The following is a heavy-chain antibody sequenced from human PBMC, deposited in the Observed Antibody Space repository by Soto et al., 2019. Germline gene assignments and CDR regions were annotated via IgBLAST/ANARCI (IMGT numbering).Heavy chain of an antibody. CDR1: GGSVNSGGYS. J-gene: IGHJ5*02. Sequence: SETLSLTCAVSGGSVNSGGYSWSWIRQAPGKGLEWIGYIDQSGTTYSNPSLKSRVTLSVDKSKNQFSLNLSSVTAADTAVYYCGRETRARFDPWGQGTPVTVSS. CDR2: IDQSGTT. V-gene: IGHV4-30-2*01. CDR3: GRETRARFDP.